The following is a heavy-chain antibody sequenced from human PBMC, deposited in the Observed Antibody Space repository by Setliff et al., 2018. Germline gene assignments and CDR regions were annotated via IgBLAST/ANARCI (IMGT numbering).Heavy chain of an antibody. D-gene: IGHD3-10*01. Sequence: SETLSLTCTVSGYSISSGYYWGWIRQPPGKGLEWIGEINHSGSTNYNPSLKSRVTISVDTSKNQFSLHLSSVTAADTAIYYCARHSSWGTVTDRLHYNFFDFWGQGTLVTVSS. CDR1: GYSISSGYY. CDR2: INHSGST. J-gene: IGHJ4*02. CDR3: ARHSSWGTVTDRLHYNFFDF. V-gene: IGHV4-38-2*02.